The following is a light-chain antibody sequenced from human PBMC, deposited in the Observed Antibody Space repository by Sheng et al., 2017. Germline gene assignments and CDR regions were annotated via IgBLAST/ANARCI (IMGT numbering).Light chain of an antibody. J-gene: IGLJ3*02. CDR1: KLGDKY. V-gene: IGLV3-1*01. Sequence: SYELAQPPSVSVSPGQTATITCSGDKLGDKYACWYQQKTGQSPVLIIYQDKRRPSGIPERFSGSNSGNTATLTISGSQPMDEADYYCQAWDNNILVFGGGPNLPS. CDR3: QAWDNNILV. CDR2: QDK.